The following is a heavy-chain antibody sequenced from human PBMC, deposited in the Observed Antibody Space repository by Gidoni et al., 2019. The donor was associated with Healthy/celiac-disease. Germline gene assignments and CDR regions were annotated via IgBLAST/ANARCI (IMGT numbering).Heavy chain of an antibody. J-gene: IGHJ4*02. CDR2: ISAYNGNT. V-gene: IGHV1-18*01. D-gene: IGHD3-22*01. Sequence: QVQLVQSGSEVKKPGASVKVSCKASGYTFPSSGISWVRQAPGQGLEWMGWISAYNGNTNYAQKLQGRVTMTTDTSTSTAYMELRSLRSDDTAVYYCARDIRGYYYDSSGNFDYWGQGTLVTVSS. CDR1: GYTFPSSG. CDR3: ARDIRGYYYDSSGNFDY.